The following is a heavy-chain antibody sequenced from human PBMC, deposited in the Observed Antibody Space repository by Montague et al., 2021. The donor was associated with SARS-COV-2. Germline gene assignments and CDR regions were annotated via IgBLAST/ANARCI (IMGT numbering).Heavy chain of an antibody. CDR2: MYYDGSP. D-gene: IGHD3-10*01. J-gene: IGHJ4*02. CDR3: ATDYGSGSYFDY. CDR1: GGSISIYY. Sequence: SETLSLTCTVSGGSISIYYWSWIRQPPGKGLEWIGYMYYDGSPKYNPSRRGRVTISVDKSKNQCSLKLSSVTAADTAVDYCATDYGSGSYFDYRGQGSLVTVSS. V-gene: IGHV4-59*01.